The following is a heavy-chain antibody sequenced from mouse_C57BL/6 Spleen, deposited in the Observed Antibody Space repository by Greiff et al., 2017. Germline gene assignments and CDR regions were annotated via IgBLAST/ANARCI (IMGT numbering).Heavy chain of an antibody. CDR2: IRSKSNNYAT. Sequence: EVKVVESGGGLVQPKGSLKLSCAASGFSFNTYAMNWVRQAPGKGLEWVARIRSKSNNYATYYADSVKDRFTISRDDSESMLYLQMNNLKTEDTAMYYCVRQNYGSSSPFDYWGQGTTLTVSS. J-gene: IGHJ2*01. CDR3: VRQNYGSSSPFDY. V-gene: IGHV10-1*01. D-gene: IGHD1-1*01. CDR1: GFSFNTYA.